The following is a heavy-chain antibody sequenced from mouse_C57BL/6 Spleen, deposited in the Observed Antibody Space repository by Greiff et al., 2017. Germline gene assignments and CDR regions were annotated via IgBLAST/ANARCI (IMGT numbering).Heavy chain of an antibody. V-gene: IGHV5-17*01. CDR3: ARPGYGSSSWFAY. CDR1: GFTFSDYG. Sequence: EVKVVESGGGLVKPGGSLKLSCAASGFTFSDYGMHWVRQAPEKGLEWVAYISSGSSTIYYADTVKGRFTISRDNAKDTLFLQMTSLRSEDTAMYYCARPGYGSSSWFAYWGQGTLVTVSA. CDR2: ISSGSSTI. D-gene: IGHD1-1*01. J-gene: IGHJ3*01.